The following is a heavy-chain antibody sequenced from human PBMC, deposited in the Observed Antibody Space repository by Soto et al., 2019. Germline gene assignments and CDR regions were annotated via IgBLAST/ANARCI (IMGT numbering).Heavy chain of an antibody. J-gene: IGHJ6*02. V-gene: IGHV3-7*05. CDR1: GFTFSSYW. CDR2: IKQDGSEK. CDR3: AKSYASLLWFGEPHYYYGMDV. D-gene: IGHD3-10*01. Sequence: GGSLRLSCAASGFTFSSYWMSWVRQAPGKGLEWVANIKQDGSEKYYVDSVKGRFTISRDNAKNTLYLQMNSLRAEDTAVYYCAKSYASLLWFGEPHYYYGMDVWGQGTTVTVSS.